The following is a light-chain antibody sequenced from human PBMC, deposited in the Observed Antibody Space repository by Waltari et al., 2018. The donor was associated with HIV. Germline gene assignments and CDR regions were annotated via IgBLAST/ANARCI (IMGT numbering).Light chain of an antibody. CDR3: QAWDSSTDYV. Sequence: SYELTQPPSVSVSPGQTASITCPGDQLGDKYASWYQQRPGQSPVLVIYQDSKRPSSIPERFSGSNSGNTATLTISGTQAMDEADYYCQAWDSSTDYVFGTGTKVTVL. CDR1: QLGDKY. CDR2: QDS. V-gene: IGLV3-1*01. J-gene: IGLJ1*01.